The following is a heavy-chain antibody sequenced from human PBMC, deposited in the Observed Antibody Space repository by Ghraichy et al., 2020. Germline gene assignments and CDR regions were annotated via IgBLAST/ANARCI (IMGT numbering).Heavy chain of an antibody. D-gene: IGHD6-25*01. V-gene: IGHV4-39*01. Sequence: SETLSLTCTVSGASIGSTTYFWGWIRQPPGTGLEWIGSIYYNGITYYNPSLKSRITVSVDTSNNQFSLKLTSVTAADAGVYYCARHPGIAAGFHYWGQGTLLTVSS. CDR1: GASIGSTTYF. CDR2: IYYNGIT. J-gene: IGHJ4*02. CDR3: ARHPGIAAGFHY.